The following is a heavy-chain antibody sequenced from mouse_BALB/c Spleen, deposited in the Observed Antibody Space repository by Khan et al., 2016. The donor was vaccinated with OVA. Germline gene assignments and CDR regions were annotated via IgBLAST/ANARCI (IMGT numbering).Heavy chain of an antibody. CDR2: IHYSGGT. V-gene: IGHV3-1*02. CDR1: GYSITSAYS. CDR3: AGGFPTY. Sequence: QLQESGPDLVKPSQSLSLTCTVTGYSITSAYSWHWIRQFPGNKLEWMGYIHYSGGTSYNPSLKSRISITRDTSKTQFFLQLNSVTTEDTATYYCAGGFPTYWGQGTLVTVSA. J-gene: IGHJ3*01.